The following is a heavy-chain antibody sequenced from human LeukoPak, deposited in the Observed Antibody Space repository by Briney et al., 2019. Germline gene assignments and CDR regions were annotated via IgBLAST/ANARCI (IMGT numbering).Heavy chain of an antibody. V-gene: IGHV1-46*02. CDR2: INPSGGST. D-gene: IGHD6-6*01. J-gene: IGHJ4*02. Sequence: ASVNVSCKASGYTFHSYYMHWVRQAPGQGLEWMGIINPSGGSTSYAQKFQGRVTMTRDMSTSTVYMELSSLRSEDTAVYYCGMVAARDYWGQGTLVTVSS. CDR3: GMVAARDY. CDR1: GYTFHSYY.